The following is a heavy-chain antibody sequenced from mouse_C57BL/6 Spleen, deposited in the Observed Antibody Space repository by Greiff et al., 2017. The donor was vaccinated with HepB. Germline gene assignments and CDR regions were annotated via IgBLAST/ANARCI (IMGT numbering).Heavy chain of an antibody. V-gene: IGHV1-81*01. CDR2: IYPRSGNT. CDR1: GYTFTSYG. J-gene: IGHJ1*03. Sequence: QVQLKESGAELARPGASVKLSCKASGYTFTSYGISWVKQRTGQGLEWIGEIYPRSGNTYYNEKFKGKATLTADKSSSTAYMELRSLTSEDSAVYFCARGPYGGSSRYFDVWGTGTTVTVSS. CDR3: ARGPYGGSSRYFDV. D-gene: IGHD1-1*01.